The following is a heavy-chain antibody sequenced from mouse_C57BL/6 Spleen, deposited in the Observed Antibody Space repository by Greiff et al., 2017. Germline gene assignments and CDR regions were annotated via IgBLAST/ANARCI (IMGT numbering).Heavy chain of an antibody. CDR2: IDPETGGT. J-gene: IGHJ2*01. V-gene: IGHV1-15*01. CDR3: TRYTTVVATDY. Sequence: VQLQESGAELVRPGASVTLSCKASGYTFTDYEMHWVKQTPVHGLEWIGAIDPETGGTAYNQKFKGKAILTADKSSSTAYMELRSLTSEDSAVYYCTRYTTVVATDYWGQGTTLTVSS. CDR1: GYTFTDYE. D-gene: IGHD1-1*01.